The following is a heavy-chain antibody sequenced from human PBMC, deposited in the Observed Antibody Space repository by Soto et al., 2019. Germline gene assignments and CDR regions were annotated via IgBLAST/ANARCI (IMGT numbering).Heavy chain of an antibody. D-gene: IGHD1-26*01. Sequence: QAPGQGLEWMGIINPSGGSTSYAQKFQGRVTMTRDTSTSTVYMELSSLRSEDTAVYYCASNSGSWYFDYWGQGTLVTVSS. CDR2: INPSGGST. J-gene: IGHJ4*02. V-gene: IGHV1-46*03. CDR3: ASNSGSWYFDY.